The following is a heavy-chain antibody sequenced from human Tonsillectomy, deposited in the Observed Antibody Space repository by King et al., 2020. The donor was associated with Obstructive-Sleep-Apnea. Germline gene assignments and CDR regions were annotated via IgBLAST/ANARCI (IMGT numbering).Heavy chain of an antibody. CDR1: GYTFTAYL. V-gene: IGHV1-2*02. CDR2: INPHSGDT. J-gene: IGHJ4*02. CDR3: ATFSSSSHFDY. Sequence: VQLVESGAEVKKPGASVKVSCKASGYTFTAYLMHWVRQAPGQGLEWMGWINPHSGDTNFLQKFQRRVTMTRDTSISTAYMELTRLRSGDTAVYYCATFSSSSHFDYWGQGTLVTVSS. D-gene: IGHD3-3*01.